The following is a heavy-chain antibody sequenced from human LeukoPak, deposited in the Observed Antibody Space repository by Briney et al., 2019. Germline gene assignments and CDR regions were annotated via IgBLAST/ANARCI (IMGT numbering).Heavy chain of an antibody. CDR3: AKDRITMVRGAKFNWFDP. J-gene: IGHJ5*02. D-gene: IGHD3-10*01. V-gene: IGHV3-23*01. CDR2: ISGSGGST. CDR1: GFTFSSYA. Sequence: GGSLRPSCAASGFTFSSYAMSWVRQAPGKGLEWVSAISGSGGSTYYANSVKGRFTISRDNSKNTLYLQMNSLRAEDTAVYYCAKDRITMVRGAKFNWFDPWGQGTLVTVSS.